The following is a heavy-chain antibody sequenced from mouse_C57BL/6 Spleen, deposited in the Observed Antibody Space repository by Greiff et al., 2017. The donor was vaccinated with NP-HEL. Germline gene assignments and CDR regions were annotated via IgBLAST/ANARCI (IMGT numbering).Heavy chain of an antibody. CDR1: GYTFTSYW. V-gene: IGHV1-64*01. J-gene: IGHJ4*01. CDR2: IHPNSGST. CDR3: ARGGYDGYYSYAMDY. Sequence: QVQLQQPGAELVKPGASVKLSCKASGYTFTSYWMHWVKQRPGQGLEWIGMIHPNSGSTNYNEKFKSKATLTVDKSSSTAYMQLSSLTSEDSAVYYCARGGYDGYYSYAMDYWGQGTSVTVSS. D-gene: IGHD2-3*01.